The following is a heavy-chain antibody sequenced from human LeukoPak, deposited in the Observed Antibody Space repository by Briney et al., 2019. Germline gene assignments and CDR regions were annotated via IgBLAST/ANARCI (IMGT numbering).Heavy chain of an antibody. CDR2: IIPIFGTA. D-gene: IGHD6-19*01. J-gene: IGHJ4*02. CDR1: GGTFSSYA. Sequence: SVKVSCKASGGTFSSYAISWVRQAPGQGLEWMGGIIPIFGTANYAQKFQGRVTITADESTSTAYMELSSLRSEDTAVYYCAGGGSLAVAPHQYYFDYWGQGALVTVSS. V-gene: IGHV1-69*13. CDR3: AGGGSLAVAPHQYYFDY.